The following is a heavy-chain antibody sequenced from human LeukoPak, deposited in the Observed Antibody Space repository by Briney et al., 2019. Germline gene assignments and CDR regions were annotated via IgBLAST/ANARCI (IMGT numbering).Heavy chain of an antibody. CDR2: ISASGST. J-gene: IGHJ4*02. CDR3: ARDQPTFIAARPGFDY. V-gene: IGHV4-4*07. Sequence: SETLSLTCTVSGGSISSYYWTWIRQPAGKGLEWIGRISASGSTNYNPSLKIRVTMSVDTSKNQFSLKLSSVTAADTAVYYCARDQPTFIAARPGFDYWGQGTLVTVSS. D-gene: IGHD6-6*01. CDR1: GGSISSYY.